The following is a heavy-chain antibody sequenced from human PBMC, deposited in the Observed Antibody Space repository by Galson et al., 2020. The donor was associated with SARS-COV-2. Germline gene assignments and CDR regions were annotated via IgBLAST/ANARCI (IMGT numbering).Heavy chain of an antibody. CDR3: AKGGASVTGDSNWFDP. CDR1: GFTFSNYA. J-gene: IGHJ5*02. CDR2: TSGSGSST. D-gene: IGHD6-19*01. Sequence: TGGSLRLSCAASGFTFSNYAMSWVRQAPGKGLEWVAATSGSGSSTDYADSVKGRFTISRDNSKNTLYLQMSSLRVEDTAVYYRAKGGASVTGDSNWFDPWGQGALVTVSS. V-gene: IGHV3-23*01.